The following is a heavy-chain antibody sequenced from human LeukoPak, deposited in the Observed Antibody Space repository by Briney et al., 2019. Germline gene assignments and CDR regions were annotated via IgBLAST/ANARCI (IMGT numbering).Heavy chain of an antibody. J-gene: IGHJ4*02. CDR2: IYHSGST. CDR1: GGSISSGGYS. Sequence: KTSETLSLTCAVSGGSISSGGYSWSWIRQPPGKGLEWIGYIYHSGSTYYNPSLKSRVTISVDRSKNQFSLKLSSVTAADTAVYYCARGPLDSGYTYFDYWGQGTLVSVAS. CDR3: ARGPLDSGYTYFDY. D-gene: IGHD5-12*01. V-gene: IGHV4-30-2*01.